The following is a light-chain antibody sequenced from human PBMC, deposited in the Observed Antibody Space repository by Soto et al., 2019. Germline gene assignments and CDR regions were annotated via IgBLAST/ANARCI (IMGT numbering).Light chain of an antibody. CDR1: QSVSSSY. CDR2: GAS. Sequence: IGLTKYPGTLSLSPGERATLSCRASQSVSSSYLAWYQQKPGQAPRLLIYGASSRATGIPDRFSGSGSGTDFTLTISRLEPDDFAVYYCQQYGSSETFGQGTKVDIK. V-gene: IGKV3-20*01. CDR3: QQYGSSET. J-gene: IGKJ1*01.